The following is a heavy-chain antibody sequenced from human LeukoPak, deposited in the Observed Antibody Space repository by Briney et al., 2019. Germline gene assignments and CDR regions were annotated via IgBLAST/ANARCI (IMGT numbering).Heavy chain of an antibody. CDR2: IYYSGST. V-gene: IGHV4-39*07. D-gene: IGHD2/OR15-2a*01. J-gene: IGHJ4*02. Sequence: PSETLSLTCTVSGGSISSSSYYWGWIRQPPGKGLEWIGSIYYSGSTYYNPSLKSRVTISVDTSKNQFSLKLSSVTAADTAVYYCASVLRTYYFDYWGQGTLVTVSS. CDR3: ASVLRTYYFDY. CDR1: GGSISSSSYY.